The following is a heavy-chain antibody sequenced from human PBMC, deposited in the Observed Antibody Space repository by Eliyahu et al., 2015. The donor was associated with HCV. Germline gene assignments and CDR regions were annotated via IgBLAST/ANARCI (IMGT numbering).Heavy chain of an antibody. V-gene: IGHV4-34*01. CDR2: INHSGST. CDR1: GGSFSGYY. CDR3: ARVKSSSWYSYYYYGMDV. D-gene: IGHD6-13*01. Sequence: QVQLQQWGAGLLKPSETLSLTCAVYGGSFSGYYWSWIRQPPGKGLEWIGEINHSGSTNYNPSLKSRVTISVDTSKNQFSLKLSSVTAADTAVYYCARVKSSSWYSYYYYGMDVWGQGTTVTVSS. J-gene: IGHJ6*02.